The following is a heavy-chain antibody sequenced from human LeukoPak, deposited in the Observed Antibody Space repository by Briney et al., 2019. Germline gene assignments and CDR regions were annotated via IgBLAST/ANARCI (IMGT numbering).Heavy chain of an antibody. Sequence: ASVKVSCKASGYTFTGYYVHWVRQAPGQGLEWMGWISAYNGNTNYPPKLQGRVTMTTDTSTSAAYMELRSLRSDDTAVYYCARCILATCRYLPSFDFWGQGTLVTVSS. CDR1: GYTFTGYY. D-gene: IGHD3-3*02. V-gene: IGHV1-18*04. CDR2: ISAYNGNT. J-gene: IGHJ4*02. CDR3: ARCILATCRYLPSFDF.